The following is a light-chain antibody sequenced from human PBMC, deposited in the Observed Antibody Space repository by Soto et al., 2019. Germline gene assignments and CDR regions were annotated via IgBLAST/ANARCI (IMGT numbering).Light chain of an antibody. CDR2: GAS. CDR3: QPYGSSGT. CDR1: PSVSNNY. J-gene: IGKJ1*01. V-gene: IGKV3-20*01. Sequence: IMLTKSPGTLSLYKGERATLSFRASPSVSNNYVAWYQQKPGQAPRLRIYGASNRATGIPDRFSGSGSGTDFTLTISRLEPEDFAVYYCQPYGSSGTFAQRAKVDI.